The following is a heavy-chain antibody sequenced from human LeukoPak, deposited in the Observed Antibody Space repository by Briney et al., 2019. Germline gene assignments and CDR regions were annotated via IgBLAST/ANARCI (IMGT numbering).Heavy chain of an antibody. CDR3: ARDSVVRGVLWFDP. J-gene: IGHJ5*02. CDR2: IYTSGST. V-gene: IGHV4-4*07. CDR1: GGSISSYY. D-gene: IGHD3-10*01. Sequence: PSETLSLNCTVAGGSISSYYWSWIRQPAGKGLEWIGRIYTSGSTNCNPSLKSRVTMSVNTSKNQFSLKLSSVTAADTAVYYCARDSVVRGVLWFDPWGQGTLVTVSS.